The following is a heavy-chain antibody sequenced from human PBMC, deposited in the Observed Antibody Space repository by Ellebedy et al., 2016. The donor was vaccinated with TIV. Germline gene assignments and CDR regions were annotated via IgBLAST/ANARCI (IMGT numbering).Heavy chain of an antibody. Sequence: ASVKVSXXASGYTFTGYYMHWVRQAPGQGLEWMGWIYPNTGGTNYAQKFQGRVTMTRDTSISTVYMELSSLRSEDTAVYYCARRGTTDFDYWGQGALVTVSS. J-gene: IGHJ4*02. D-gene: IGHD3-16*01. CDR2: IYPNTGGT. CDR3: ARRGTTDFDY. CDR1: GYTFTGYY. V-gene: IGHV1-2*02.